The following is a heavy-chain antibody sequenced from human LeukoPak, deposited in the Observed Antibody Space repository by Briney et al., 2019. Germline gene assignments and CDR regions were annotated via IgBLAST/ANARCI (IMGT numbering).Heavy chain of an antibody. Sequence: PGGSLRLSCAASGFTVSSNYMSWVRQAPGKGLEWVSVIYSGGSTYYADSVKGRFTISRDNSKNTLYLQMNSLRAEDTAVYYCARDYYDSSGYYPYWGQGTLVTVSS. CDR1: GFTVSSNY. D-gene: IGHD3-22*01. V-gene: IGHV3-66*01. J-gene: IGHJ4*02. CDR2: IYSGGST. CDR3: ARDYYDSSGYYPY.